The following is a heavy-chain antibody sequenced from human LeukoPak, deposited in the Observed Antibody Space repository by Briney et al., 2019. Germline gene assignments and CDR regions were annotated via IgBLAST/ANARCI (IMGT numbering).Heavy chain of an antibody. Sequence: SETLSLTCAVSGGSFSGYYWTWIRQPPGEGLEWIGEINHSGSTNYNPSLKSRVTISVDTSKNQFSLKLSSVTAADTAVYYCARGRDIVVVVVARGMDVWGQGTTVTVSS. CDR3: ARGRDIVVVVVARGMDV. CDR1: GGSFSGYY. J-gene: IGHJ6*02. V-gene: IGHV4-34*01. CDR2: INHSGST. D-gene: IGHD2-15*01.